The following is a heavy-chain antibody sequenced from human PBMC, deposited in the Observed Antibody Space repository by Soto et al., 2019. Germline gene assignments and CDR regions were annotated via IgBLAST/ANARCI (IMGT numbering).Heavy chain of an antibody. CDR1: GGSISSYY. CDR2: IYYSGST. V-gene: IGHV4-59*01. D-gene: IGHD4-4*01. CDR3: ARGYRSLDY. Sequence: SETLSLTCTVSGGSISSYYWSWIRQPPGKGLEWIGYIYYSGSTNYNPSLKSRVTISVDTSKNQFSLRLNSVTAADTAVYYCARGYRSLDYWGQGTLVTVSS. J-gene: IGHJ4*02.